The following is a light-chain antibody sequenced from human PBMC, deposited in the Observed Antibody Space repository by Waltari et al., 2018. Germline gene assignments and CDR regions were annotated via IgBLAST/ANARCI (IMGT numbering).Light chain of an antibody. V-gene: IGKV1-5*03. CDR2: KAS. CDR3: QQYNSYSWT. J-gene: IGKJ1*01. CDR1: QSISSW. Sequence: DIQVTQSPSTLSASVGDRVTITCRASQSISSWLARYQQKPGKAPNLLIYKASTLQSGVPSRFSGSGSGTEFTLTISSLQPDDFATYYCQQYNSYSWTFGQGTKVEIK.